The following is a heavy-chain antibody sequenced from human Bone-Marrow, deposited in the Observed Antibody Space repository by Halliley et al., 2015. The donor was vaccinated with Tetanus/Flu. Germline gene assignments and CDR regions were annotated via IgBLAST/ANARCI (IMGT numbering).Heavy chain of an antibody. CDR3: ATSITVDAFDL. D-gene: IGHD3-10*01. CDR2: IYYGNS. Sequence: EWIGYIYYGNSIYNLSLKNRVTISEDTSKNQFSREVKSVAASDAAVYYCATSITVDAFDLWGQGTMVTVSS. J-gene: IGHJ3*01. V-gene: IGHV4-59*08.